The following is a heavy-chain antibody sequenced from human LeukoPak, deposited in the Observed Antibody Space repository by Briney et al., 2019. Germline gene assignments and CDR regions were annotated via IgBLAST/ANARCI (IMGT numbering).Heavy chain of an antibody. V-gene: IGHV3-30*03. CDR2: ISYDGSNK. J-gene: IGHJ4*02. CDR1: GFTFSSYG. CDR3: ASHSDPPY. Sequence: PGGSLRLSCAASGFTFSSYGMHWVRQAPGKGLEWVAVISYDGSNKYYADSVKGRFTISRDNSKNTLYLQMNSLRAEDTAVYYCASHSDPPYWGQGTLVTVSS. D-gene: IGHD3-10*01.